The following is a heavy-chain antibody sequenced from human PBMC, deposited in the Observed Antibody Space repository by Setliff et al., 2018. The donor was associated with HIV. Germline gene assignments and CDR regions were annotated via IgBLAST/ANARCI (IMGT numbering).Heavy chain of an antibody. CDR1: GFTFSSSW. J-gene: IGHJ4*02. CDR2: IKPDGSEK. Sequence: GSLRLSCAASGFTFSSSWMSWVRQAPGKGLEWVAKIKPDGSEKYYVDSVRGRFTISRDNSKNTLYLQMNGLRAEDTAVYYCARGEPSILIEPAAFFDYWGQGTLVPVSS. V-gene: IGHV3-7*05. CDR3: ARGEPSILIEPAAFFDY. D-gene: IGHD2-2*01.